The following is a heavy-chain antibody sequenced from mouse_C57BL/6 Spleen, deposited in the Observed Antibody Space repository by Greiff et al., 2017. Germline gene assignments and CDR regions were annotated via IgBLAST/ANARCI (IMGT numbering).Heavy chain of an antibody. Sequence: QVQLQQSGPELVKPGASVKISCKASGYAFSSSWMNWVKQRPGKGLEWIGRIYPGDGDTNYNGKFKGKATLTADKSSRTAYMQLSSLTSEDSAVYFCARAQATSWFAYWGQGTLVTVSA. V-gene: IGHV1-82*01. CDR3: ARAQATSWFAY. D-gene: IGHD3-2*02. J-gene: IGHJ3*01. CDR2: IYPGDGDT. CDR1: GYAFSSSW.